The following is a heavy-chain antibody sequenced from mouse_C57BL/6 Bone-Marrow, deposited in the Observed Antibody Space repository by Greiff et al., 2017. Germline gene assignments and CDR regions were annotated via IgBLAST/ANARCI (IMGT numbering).Heavy chain of an antibody. CDR3: TYLPPHGIYGYDGFAY. CDR1: GFNIKDDY. CDR2: IDPENGDT. Sequence: VQLQQSGAELVRPGASVKLSCTASGFNIKDDYMHWVKQRPEQGLEWIGWIDPENGDTEYASKFQGKATITADTSSNTAYLQLSSLTSEDTAVYYCTYLPPHGIYGYDGFAYWGQGTLVTVSA. J-gene: IGHJ3*01. D-gene: IGHD2-2*01. V-gene: IGHV14-4*01.